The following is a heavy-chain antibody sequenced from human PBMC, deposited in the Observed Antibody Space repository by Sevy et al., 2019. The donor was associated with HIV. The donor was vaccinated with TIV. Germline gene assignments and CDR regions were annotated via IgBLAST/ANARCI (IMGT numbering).Heavy chain of an antibody. V-gene: IGHV3-48*02. D-gene: IGHD1-26*01. CDR3: ARDAGQWELRYYFDY. J-gene: IGHJ4*02. CDR2: ISSSSSTI. Sequence: GGSLRLSSAASGFTFSSYSMNWVRQAPGKGLEWVSYISSSSSTIYYADSVKGRFTISRDNAKNSLYLQMNSLRDEDTAVYYCARDAGQWELRYYFDYWGQGTLVTVSS. CDR1: GFTFSSYS.